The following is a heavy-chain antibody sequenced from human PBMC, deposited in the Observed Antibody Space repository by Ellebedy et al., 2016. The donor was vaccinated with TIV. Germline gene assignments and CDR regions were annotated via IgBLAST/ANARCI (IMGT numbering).Heavy chain of an antibody. Sequence: SVKVSXXASGGTFSSYAISWVRQAPGQGLEWMGGIIPIFGTANYAQKFQGRVTITADESTSTAYMELSSLRSEDTAVYYCARKFLGYGDYYFDYWGQGTLVTVSS. CDR2: IIPIFGTA. CDR3: ARKFLGYGDYYFDY. J-gene: IGHJ4*02. V-gene: IGHV1-69*13. CDR1: GGTFSSYA. D-gene: IGHD4-17*01.